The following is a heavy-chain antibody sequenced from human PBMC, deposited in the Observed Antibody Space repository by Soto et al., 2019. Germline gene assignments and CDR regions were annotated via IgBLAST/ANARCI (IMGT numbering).Heavy chain of an antibody. CDR2: IYPGDSDT. D-gene: IGHD3-9*01. CDR3: ARTWGRDYDILTGYPWWFDP. Sequence: PGESLKISCKGSGYSFSSYWIGWVRQMPGKGLEWMGIIYPGDSDTRYSPSFQGQATISADKSISTAYLQWSSLKASDTAMYYCARTWGRDYDILTGYPWWFDPWGQGTLVTVSS. J-gene: IGHJ5*02. CDR1: GYSFSSYW. V-gene: IGHV5-51*01.